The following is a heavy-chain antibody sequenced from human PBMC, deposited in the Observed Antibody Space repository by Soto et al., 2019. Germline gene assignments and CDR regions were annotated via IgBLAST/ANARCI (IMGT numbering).Heavy chain of an antibody. D-gene: IGHD3-10*01. Sequence: QDHLVESWGGAVQPGRSLRLSCTASGFSISSYDMHWVLQAPGEGMEWVSAMSFDGSYKHYADSVKGRFTISRDNSENTLYLQMNGLRPEDTAVYFCARGRIRGVVYYGVEVWGQGTTVTGS. CDR3: ARGRIRGVVYYGVEV. CDR2: MSFDGSYK. J-gene: IGHJ6*02. CDR1: GFSISSYD. V-gene: IGHV3-30*03.